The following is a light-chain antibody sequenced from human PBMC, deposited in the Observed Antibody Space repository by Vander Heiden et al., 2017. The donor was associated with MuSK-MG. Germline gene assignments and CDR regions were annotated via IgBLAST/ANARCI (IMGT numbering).Light chain of an antibody. CDR3: LVWHSGIDLLA. Sequence: CVRTQPHSRSVAQGQTARVTCGGENIGSQSVHWYQQQPGQAPVLFCYDDSARPSGAPERLSGSNSGNTATPTITRVEAGYEADYDCLVWHSGIDLLAFGGGTKLTVL. CDR2: DDS. J-gene: IGLJ3*02. V-gene: IGLV3-21*02. CDR1: NIGSQS.